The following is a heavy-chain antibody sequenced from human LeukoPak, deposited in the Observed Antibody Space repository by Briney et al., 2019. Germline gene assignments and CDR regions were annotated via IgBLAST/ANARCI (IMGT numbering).Heavy chain of an antibody. J-gene: IGHJ4*02. V-gene: IGHV4-39*01. Sequence: SETLSLTSTVSGGSKSSNTYYWAWIRQPPATGLEWLCTINHSGSTYYNPSLNSRVTISVDTSENQFSLRLTSVTAADTAVYYCARHWPPYGIAGYYYSVDFWGQGTLVTVSS. CDR3: ARHWPPYGIAGYYYSVDF. D-gene: IGHD3-22*01. CDR2: INHSGST. CDR1: GGSKSSNTYY.